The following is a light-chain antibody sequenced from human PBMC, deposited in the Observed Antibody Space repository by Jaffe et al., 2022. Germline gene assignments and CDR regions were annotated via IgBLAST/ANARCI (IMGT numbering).Light chain of an antibody. CDR1: QDIGNS. CDR2: YAS. J-gene: IGKJ5*01. V-gene: IGKV1-12*01. CDR3: QQSNTVPIT. Sequence: DIQMTQSPSSVSASMGDRVTITCRASQDIGNSLAWHQQKPGKAPRLLIYYASTLQSGVPSRFSGSGSGTDFTLTISSLQPEDFATYYCQQSNTVPITFGQGTRLEIK.